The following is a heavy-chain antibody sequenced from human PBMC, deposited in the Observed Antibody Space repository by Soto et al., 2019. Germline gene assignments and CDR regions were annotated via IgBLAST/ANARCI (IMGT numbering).Heavy chain of an antibody. V-gene: IGHV4-61*01. CDR1: GDSVSSGSYY. CDR2: IYHGGST. J-gene: IGHJ4*02. Sequence: QVQLQESGPGLVKPSETLSLTCTVSGDSVSSGSYYWSWIRQPPGKGLEWIGHIYHGGSTNYNPSLTSRVTMSVDSSKSQFSLKLTSVTAADTAVYYCARGPFCGGDCYLPYFDYWGQGTRVTVSS. D-gene: IGHD2-21*02. CDR3: ARGPFCGGDCYLPYFDY.